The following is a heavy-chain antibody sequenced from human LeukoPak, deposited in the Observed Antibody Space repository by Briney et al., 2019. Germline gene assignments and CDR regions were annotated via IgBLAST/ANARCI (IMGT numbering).Heavy chain of an antibody. V-gene: IGHV3-33*01. CDR3: ARDRKVRDPYYYYYYCMDV. CDR2: IWYDGSNK. Sequence: GGSLRLSCAASGFTFSSYGMHWVRQAPGKGLEWVAVIWYDGSNKYYADSVKGRFTISRDNSKNTLYLQMNSLRAEDTAVYYCARDRKVRDPYYYYYYCMDVWGQGTTVTVSS. J-gene: IGHJ6*02. CDR1: GFTFSSYG. D-gene: IGHD3-10*01.